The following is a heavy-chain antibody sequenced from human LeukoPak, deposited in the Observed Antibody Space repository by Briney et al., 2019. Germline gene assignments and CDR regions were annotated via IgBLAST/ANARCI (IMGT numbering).Heavy chain of an antibody. CDR1: GYTFTGYY. D-gene: IGHD3-3*01. CDR2: MNPNSGNT. J-gene: IGHJ4*02. CDR3: ARGHRITIFGVVQNFDY. V-gene: IGHV1-8*02. Sequence: GASVKVSCKASGYTFTGYYMHWVRQAPGQGLEWMGWMNPNSGNTGYAQKFQGRVTMTRNTSISTAYMELSSLRSEDTAVYYCARGHRITIFGVVQNFDYWGQGTLVTVSS.